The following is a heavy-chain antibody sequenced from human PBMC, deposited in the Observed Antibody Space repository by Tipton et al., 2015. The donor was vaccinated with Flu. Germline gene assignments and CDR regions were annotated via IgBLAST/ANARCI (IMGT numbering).Heavy chain of an antibody. D-gene: IGHD6-13*01. V-gene: IGHV3-33*01. CDR2: IWYDGSNE. Sequence: SLRLSCAASGFPFRTYGMHWVRQAPGRGLEWVALIWYDGSNEYYADSVKGRFTISRDNSKNTLYVQMNSLRVEDTALYYCTVAAAGSDYYYYYGMDVWGQGTTVTVSS. CDR1: GFPFRTYG. J-gene: IGHJ6*02. CDR3: TVAAAGSDYYYYYGMDV.